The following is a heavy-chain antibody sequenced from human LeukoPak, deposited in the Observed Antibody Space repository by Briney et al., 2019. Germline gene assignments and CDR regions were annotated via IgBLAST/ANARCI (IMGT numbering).Heavy chain of an antibody. D-gene: IGHD2-2*01. CDR3: ARTPLGYCSSTSRYGAYGMDV. CDR2: IWYDGSNK. CDR1: GFTFSSYG. J-gene: IGHJ6*04. Sequence: GRSLRLSCAASGFTFSSYGMHWVRQAPGKGLEWVAVIWYDGSNKYYADSVKGRFTISRDNSKNTLYLQMNSLRAEDTAVYYCARTPLGYCSSTSRYGAYGMDVWGKGTTVTVSS. V-gene: IGHV3-33*01.